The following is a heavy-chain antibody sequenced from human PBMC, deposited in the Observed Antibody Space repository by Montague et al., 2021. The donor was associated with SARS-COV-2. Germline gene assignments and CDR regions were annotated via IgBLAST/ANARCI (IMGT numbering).Heavy chain of an antibody. V-gene: IGHV4-4*02. J-gene: IGHJ4*02. CDR1: GVSITSTNW. Sequence: SETLSLTCAVSGVSITSTNWWSLVRQPPGKGLEWIGEIYYGGIATXNPSLKSRATISMDRSRNLFSLKLSSVTVADTAIYYCAGKVLTVPADYWGQGTLVTVS. CDR2: IYYGGIA. CDR3: AGKVLTVPADY. D-gene: IGHD4-11*01.